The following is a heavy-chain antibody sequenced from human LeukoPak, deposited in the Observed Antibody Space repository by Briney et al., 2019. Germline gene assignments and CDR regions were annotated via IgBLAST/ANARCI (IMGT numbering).Heavy chain of an antibody. D-gene: IGHD3-22*01. J-gene: IGHJ5*02. CDR3: ARTYYYDSSGYYSSGWFDP. Sequence: ASVKVSCKASGYTFTGDYMHWVRQAPGQGLEWMGRINPNSGGTNYAQKFQGRVTMTRDTSISTAYMELSRLRSDDTAVYYCARTYYYDSSGYYSSGWFDPWGQGTLVTVSS. V-gene: IGHV1-2*06. CDR1: GYTFTGDY. CDR2: INPNSGGT.